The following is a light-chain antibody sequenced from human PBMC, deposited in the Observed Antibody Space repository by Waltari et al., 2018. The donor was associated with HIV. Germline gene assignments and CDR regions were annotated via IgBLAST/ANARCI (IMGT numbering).Light chain of an antibody. CDR2: NGS. CDR3: HVWDRSRDHHV. CDR1: KIGSKS. V-gene: IGLV3-21*02. J-gene: IGLJ1*01. Sequence: SYVLTQPPSVSVAPGQTARITCGGNKIGSKSVHWYQQKAGQAPVLVVYNGSDRPSGIPERFSGSRSGNTATLTISRVEAVDEADYDCHVWDRSRDHHVFGTGTKVTVL.